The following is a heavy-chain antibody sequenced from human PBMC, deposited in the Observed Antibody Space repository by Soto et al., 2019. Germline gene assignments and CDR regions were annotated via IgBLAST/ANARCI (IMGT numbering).Heavy chain of an antibody. CDR1: GYTFTGYY. J-gene: IGHJ6*02. CDR2: INPNSGGT. CDR3: ARGVYYDILTGYPYYYGMDV. D-gene: IGHD3-9*01. Sequence: ASVKVSCKSSGYTFTGYYMHWVRQAPGQGLEWMGWINPNSGGTNYAQKFQGWVTMTRDTSISTAYMELSRLRSDDTAVYYCARGVYYDILTGYPYYYGMDVWGQGTTVTAP. V-gene: IGHV1-2*04.